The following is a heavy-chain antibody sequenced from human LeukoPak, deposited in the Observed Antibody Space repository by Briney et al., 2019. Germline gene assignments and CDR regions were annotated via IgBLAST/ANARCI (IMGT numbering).Heavy chain of an antibody. J-gene: IGHJ4*02. CDR1: GFTFSNHG. Sequence: GGTLRLSCAASGFTFSNHGMNWVRQAPGKGLEWASGISPSGDITYYADSVKGRFTISRDNSKNTLYLEVISLTAEDTAVYYCAKDDAWLRFGEWSQGTLVTVSS. D-gene: IGHD3-10*01. V-gene: IGHV3-23*01. CDR3: AKDDAWLRFGE. CDR2: ISPSGDIT.